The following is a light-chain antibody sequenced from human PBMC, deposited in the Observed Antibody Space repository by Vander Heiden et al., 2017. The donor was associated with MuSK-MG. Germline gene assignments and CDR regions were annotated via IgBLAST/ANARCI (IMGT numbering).Light chain of an antibody. V-gene: IGLV2-14*03. J-gene: IGLJ1*01. CDR1: DSDVGGYTY. CDR3: SSYTRSSTYV. CDR2: DVS. Sequence: QSALIQPASVAGSPGPSITIPCPGTDSDVGGYTYVAWYQQHPGKAPKLLIYDVSDRPSGIPNRFSGSKSGNTASLTISGLQAEDEADYYCSSYTRSSTYVFGTGTKVTVL.